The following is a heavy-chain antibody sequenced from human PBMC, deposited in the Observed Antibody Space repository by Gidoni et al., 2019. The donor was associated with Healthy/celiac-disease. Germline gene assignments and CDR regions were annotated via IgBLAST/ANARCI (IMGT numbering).Heavy chain of an antibody. CDR3: ARADCSGGSCYSYGMDV. CDR2: ISSSSSYI. V-gene: IGHV3-21*01. J-gene: IGHJ6*02. CDR1: GFTFSSYS. Sequence: EVQLVESGGGLVKPGGSLRLSCAASGFTFSSYSMNWVRQAPGKGLEWVSSISSSSSYIDYADSVKGRFTISRDNAKNSLYLQMNSLRAEDTAVYYCARADCSGGSCYSYGMDVWGQGTTVTVSS. D-gene: IGHD2-15*01.